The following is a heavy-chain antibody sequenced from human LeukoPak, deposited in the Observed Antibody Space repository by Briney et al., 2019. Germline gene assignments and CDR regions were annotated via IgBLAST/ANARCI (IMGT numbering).Heavy chain of an antibody. V-gene: IGHV3-21*01. CDR2: ISSSSSYI. J-gene: IGHJ6*03. D-gene: IGHD2-2*02. Sequence: GGSLRLSCAASGFTFSSYSMNWVRQAPGKGLEWVSSISSSSSYIYYADSVKGRFTISRDNSKNTLYLQMNSLRAEDTAVYYCAKEGIIVVPGAIGYYYYMDVWGKGTTVTISS. CDR3: AKEGIIVVPGAIGYYYYMDV. CDR1: GFTFSSYS.